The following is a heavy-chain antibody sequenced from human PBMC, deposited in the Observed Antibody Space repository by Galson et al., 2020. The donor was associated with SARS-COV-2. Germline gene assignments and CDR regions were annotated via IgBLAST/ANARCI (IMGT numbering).Heavy chain of an antibody. J-gene: IGHJ6*02. CDR1: EYIFSNND. CDR2: MNPKSGST. D-gene: IGHD7-27*01. Sequence: ASVKVSCTASEYIFSNNDINWVRQAPGQGLEWLGWMNPKSGSTAYARKLQGRITMTRDTSNTTVYMELSSLRSEDTAVYYCARDAPLGGTHKNYYYYYGLDVWGQGTTVTVSS. CDR3: ARDAPLGGTHKNYYYYYGLDV. V-gene: IGHV1-8*02.